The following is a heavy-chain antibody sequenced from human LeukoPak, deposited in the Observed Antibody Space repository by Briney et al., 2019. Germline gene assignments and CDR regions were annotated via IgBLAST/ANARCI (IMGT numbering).Heavy chain of an antibody. J-gene: IGHJ4*02. CDR1: GFTFSSYS. V-gene: IGHV3-48*01. CDR2: ISSSSSTI. Sequence: GGSLRLSCAASGFTFSSYSMNWVRQAPGKGLEWVSYISSSSSTIYYADSVKGRFTISRDNAKNSLYLQMNSLRAEDTAVYYCASGGEYDSSGYYSFDIDYWGQGTLVTVSS. D-gene: IGHD3-22*01. CDR3: ASGGEYDSSGYYSFDIDY.